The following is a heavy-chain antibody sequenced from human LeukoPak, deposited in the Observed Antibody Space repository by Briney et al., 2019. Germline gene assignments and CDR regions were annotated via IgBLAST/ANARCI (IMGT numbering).Heavy chain of an antibody. CDR2: ICYSGST. CDR1: GGSISSYY. CDR3: ARVVPAINWFDP. V-gene: IGHV4-59*01. J-gene: IGHJ5*02. Sequence: SETLSLTCTVSGGSISSYYWSWIRQPPGKGLEWIGYICYSGSTNYNPSLKSRVTISVDTSKNQFSLKLSSVTAADTAVYYCARVVPAINWFDPWGQGTLVTVSS. D-gene: IGHD2-2*01.